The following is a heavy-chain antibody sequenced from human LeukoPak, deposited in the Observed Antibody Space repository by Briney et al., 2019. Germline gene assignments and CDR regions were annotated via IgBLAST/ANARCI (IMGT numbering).Heavy chain of an antibody. CDR2: ISAYNGNT. CDR3: ARVTLGLWFGDKYYFDY. J-gene: IGHJ4*02. Sequence: ASVTVSFKASGYTFTSYGISWVRQAPGQGLEWMGWISAYNGNTNYAQKLQGRVTMTTDTSTSTAYMELRSLRSDDTAVYYCARVTLGLWFGDKYYFDYWGQGTLVTVSS. CDR1: GYTFTSYG. D-gene: IGHD3-10*01. V-gene: IGHV1-18*01.